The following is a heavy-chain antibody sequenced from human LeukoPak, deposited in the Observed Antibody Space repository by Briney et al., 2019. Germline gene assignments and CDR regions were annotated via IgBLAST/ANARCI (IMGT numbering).Heavy chain of an antibody. CDR1: GGSISSSSYY. Sequence: PSETLSLTCTVSGGSISSSSYYWGWIRQPPGKGLEWIGSIYYSGSTYYNPSLKSRVTISVDTSKNQFSLKLSSVTAADTAVYYCATDYGDLDAFDIWGQGTMVTVSS. D-gene: IGHD4-17*01. V-gene: IGHV4-39*01. J-gene: IGHJ3*02. CDR3: ATDYGDLDAFDI. CDR2: IYYSGST.